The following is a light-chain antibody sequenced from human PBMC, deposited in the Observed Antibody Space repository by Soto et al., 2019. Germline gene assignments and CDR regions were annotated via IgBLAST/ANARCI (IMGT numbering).Light chain of an antibody. CDR3: QQRNIWPPVT. CDR1: QVVSSY. CDR2: GAS. Sequence: LTQSPSSLPLSPGERATLSCRVHQVVSSYLAWYQQKPGQAPRLLIYGASTRATGIPARFSGSGSGTDFTLTISSLEPEDSAVYYCQQRNIWPPVTFGQGTRLEIK. J-gene: IGKJ5*01. V-gene: IGKV3-11*01.